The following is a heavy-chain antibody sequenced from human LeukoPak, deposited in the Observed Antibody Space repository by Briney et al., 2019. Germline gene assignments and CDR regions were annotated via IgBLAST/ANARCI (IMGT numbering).Heavy chain of an antibody. V-gene: IGHV4-59*01. CDR1: GGSISSYY. Sequence: SETLSLTCTVSGGSISSYYWSWIRQPPGKGLEWIGYIYYSGSTNYNPSLKSRVTISVDTSKNQFSLKLSSVTAADTAVYYCAREERLRWTAYWGQGTLVTVSS. CDR2: IYYSGST. J-gene: IGHJ4*02. CDR3: AREERLRWTAY. D-gene: IGHD4-23*01.